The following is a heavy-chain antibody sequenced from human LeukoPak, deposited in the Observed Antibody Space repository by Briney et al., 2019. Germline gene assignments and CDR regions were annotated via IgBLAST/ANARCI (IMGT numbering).Heavy chain of an antibody. V-gene: IGHV4-31*03. J-gene: IGHJ4*02. Sequence: SETLSLTCTVSGGSISSGGYYWSWLRQHPGKGLEWIGYIYYSGSTYYNPSLKSRVTISVDTSKNQFSLRLSSVTAADTAVYYCARQGGGDYWSYFDYWGQGTLVTVSS. CDR1: GGSISSGGYY. CDR2: IYYSGST. D-gene: IGHD4-17*01. CDR3: ARQGGGDYWSYFDY.